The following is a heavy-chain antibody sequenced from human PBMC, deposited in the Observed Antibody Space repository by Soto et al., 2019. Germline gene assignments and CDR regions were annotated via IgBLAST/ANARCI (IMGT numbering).Heavy chain of an antibody. J-gene: IGHJ3*02. CDR1: GFTFTTYS. D-gene: IGHD3-10*01. Sequence: EVLLVESGGGLVKPGGSLRLSCAASGFTFTTYSISWVRQAPGKGLAWVSSISSSGTYIYYADSVKGRFTISRDNAKNSVFLQMNSLTADDTAVYYCAGDRARTTNAFDIWGQGTMVTVSS. CDR3: AGDRARTTNAFDI. V-gene: IGHV3-21*01. CDR2: ISSSGTYI.